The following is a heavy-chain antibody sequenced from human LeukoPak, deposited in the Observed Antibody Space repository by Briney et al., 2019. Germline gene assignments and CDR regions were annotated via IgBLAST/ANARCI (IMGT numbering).Heavy chain of an antibody. CDR1: GFTFDDYA. V-gene: IGHV3-9*01. D-gene: IGHD3-16*01. Sequence: PGGSLGLSCAASGFTFDDYAMHWVRQAPGKGLEWVSGISWNSGSIGYADSVKGRFTISRDNAKNSLYLQMNSLRAEDTALYYCAKDRGEGYYFDYWGQGTLVTVSS. J-gene: IGHJ4*02. CDR3: AKDRGEGYYFDY. CDR2: ISWNSGSI.